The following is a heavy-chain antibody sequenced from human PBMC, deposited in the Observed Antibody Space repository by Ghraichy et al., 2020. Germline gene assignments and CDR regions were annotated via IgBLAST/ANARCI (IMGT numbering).Heavy chain of an antibody. CDR1: GFTFGSYS. D-gene: IGHD6-19*01. Sequence: CAASGFTFGSYSMNWVRQAPGKGLEWVSYISGRSSTIYYADSVKGRFTISRDNAKNSLFLQMNSLRAEDTAVYYCARDGYSSGWLGIYFDYWGQGTLVTVSS. V-gene: IGHV3-48*01. CDR3: ARDGYSSGWLGIYFDY. CDR2: ISGRSSTI. J-gene: IGHJ4*02.